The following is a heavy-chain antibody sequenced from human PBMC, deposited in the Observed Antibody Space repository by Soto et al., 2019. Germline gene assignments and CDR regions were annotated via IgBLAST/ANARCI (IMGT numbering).Heavy chain of an antibody. J-gene: IGHJ4*02. D-gene: IGHD2-2*01. CDR3: ARDLGEVSAI. CDR1: GFTFSSST. CDR2: ISSSSSYI. Sequence: PGGSLRLSCVASGFTFSSSTMSWVRQAPGKGLEWVSAISSSSSYIYYADSLKGRFSISRDNAKNSLYLQMHSLRAEDTALYYCARDLGEVSAIWGPGDLVTVSS. V-gene: IGHV3-21*01.